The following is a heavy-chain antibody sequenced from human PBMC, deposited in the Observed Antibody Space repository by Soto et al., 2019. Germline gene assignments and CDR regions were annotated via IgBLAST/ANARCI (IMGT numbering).Heavy chain of an antibody. CDR2: IWSDGHQK. CDR1: GFAFSGCG. Sequence: PGGSLRLSCAASGFAFSGCGMHWVRQAPGKGLEWVAVIWSDGHQKYYADSVQGRFIISGDNSKNTLYLQMDSLRAEDMAIYYCVRWGSDTYYYFDYWGQGTLVPVSS. V-gene: IGHV3-33*01. CDR3: VRWGSDTYYYFDY. J-gene: IGHJ4*02. D-gene: IGHD2-21*02.